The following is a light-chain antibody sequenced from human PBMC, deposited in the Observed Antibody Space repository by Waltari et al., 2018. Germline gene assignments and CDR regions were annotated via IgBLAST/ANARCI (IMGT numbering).Light chain of an antibody. CDR3: AAWDDSLSGRV. J-gene: IGLJ3*02. CDR1: RSNIGSNY. CDR2: RNN. Sequence: QSVLTQPPSASGTPGQRVTISCSGSRSNIGSNYVYWYQQLPGTAPKLRIYRNNRRPSGVADRFSGSKYGTSASLAISGLRSEDEADYYWAAWDDSLSGRVCGGGTKVTVL. V-gene: IGLV1-47*01.